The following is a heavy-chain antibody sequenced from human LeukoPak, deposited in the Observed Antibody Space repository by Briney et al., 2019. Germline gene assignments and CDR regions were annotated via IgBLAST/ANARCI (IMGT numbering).Heavy chain of an antibody. D-gene: IGHD2-2*01. J-gene: IGHJ4*02. CDR3: ARGYLSDIVVVPAAFDY. CDR2: ISAYNGNT. Sequence: VASVKVSCKASGYTFSSYGISWVRQAPGQGLEWMGWISAYNGNTNYAQKLQGRVTMTTDTSTSTAYMELRSLRSDDTAVYYCARGYLSDIVVVPAAFDYWGQGTLVTVSS. CDR1: GYTFSSYG. V-gene: IGHV1-18*01.